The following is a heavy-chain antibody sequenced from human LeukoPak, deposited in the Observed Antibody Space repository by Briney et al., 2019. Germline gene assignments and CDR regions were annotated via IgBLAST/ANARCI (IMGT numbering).Heavy chain of an antibody. CDR3: ASSPLNNDFWSGYYPDDY. CDR1: GGSISSGSYY. Sequence: SETLSLTCTVSGGSISSGSYYWSWIRQPAGKGLEWIGRVYTSGSTNYNPSLKSRVTISVDTSKNQFSLKLSSVTAADTAVYYCASSPLNNDFWSGYYPDDYWGQGTLVTVSS. V-gene: IGHV4-61*02. D-gene: IGHD3-3*01. CDR2: VYTSGST. J-gene: IGHJ4*02.